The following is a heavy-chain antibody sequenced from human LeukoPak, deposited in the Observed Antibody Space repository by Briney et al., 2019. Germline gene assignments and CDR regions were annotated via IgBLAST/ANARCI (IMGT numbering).Heavy chain of an antibody. CDR2: ISSNGGST. J-gene: IGHJ4*02. CDR3: ARDGTGNRGISYFDY. V-gene: IGHV3-64*01. CDR1: GFTFSSYA. Sequence: GGSLRLSCAASGFTFSSYAMHWVRQAPGKGLEYVSAISSNGGSTYYANSVKGRFTISRDNSKNTLCLQMGSLRAEDMAVYYCARDGTGNRGISYFDYWGQGTLVTVSS. D-gene: IGHD3-16*01.